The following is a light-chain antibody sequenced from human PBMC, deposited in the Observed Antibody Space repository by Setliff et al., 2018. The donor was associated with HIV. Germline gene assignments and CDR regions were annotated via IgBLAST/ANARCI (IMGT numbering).Light chain of an antibody. CDR3: SSYTNSRTLV. Sequence: QSVLTQPRSVSGSPGQSVTISCTGTSSDIGDTYSVSWYQQHPGKVPKLLIYDATHRPSGVSSRFSASKSGNTASLTISGLQAEDEAGYYCSSYTNSRTLVFGTGTKVTVL. J-gene: IGLJ1*01. V-gene: IGLV2-14*03. CDR1: SSDIGDTYS. CDR2: DAT.